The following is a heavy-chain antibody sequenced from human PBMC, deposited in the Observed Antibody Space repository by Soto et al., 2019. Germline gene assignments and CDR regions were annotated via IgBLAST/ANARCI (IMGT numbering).Heavy chain of an antibody. V-gene: IGHV4-39*01. Sequence: SETLSLTCTVSGGSISSSTYYWGWMRQPPGKGLEWIASFFIGGNTYYNPSLKSRVTISVDTSKNQFSLKLSSVTAADTAVYYCARPLDPIDSMYYYDSSGYDPNYYYYYGMDVWGQGTTVTVSS. J-gene: IGHJ6*02. CDR3: ARPLDPIDSMYYYDSSGYDPNYYYYYGMDV. CDR1: GGSISSSTYY. D-gene: IGHD3-22*01. CDR2: FFIGGNT.